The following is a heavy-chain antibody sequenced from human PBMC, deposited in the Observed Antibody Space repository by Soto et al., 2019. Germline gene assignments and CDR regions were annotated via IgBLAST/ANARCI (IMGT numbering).Heavy chain of an antibody. CDR2: INHSGST. CDR1: GGSFSGYY. D-gene: IGHD3-3*01. Sequence: SETLSLTCAVYGGSFSGYYWSWIRQPPGKGLEWIGEINHSGSTNYNPSLKSRVTISVDTSKNQFSLKLSSVTAADTAVYYCARGPRGGSGYYFLANKPRRRDAFDIWGQGTMVTVSS. CDR3: ARGPRGGSGYYFLANKPRRRDAFDI. V-gene: IGHV4-34*01. J-gene: IGHJ3*02.